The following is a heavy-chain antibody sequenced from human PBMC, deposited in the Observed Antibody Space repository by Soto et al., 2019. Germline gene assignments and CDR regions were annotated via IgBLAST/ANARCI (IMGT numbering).Heavy chain of an antibody. CDR1: GFTVSSNY. Sequence: PGGSLRLSCAASGFTVSSNYMSWVRQAPGKGLEWVSVIYSGGSTYYADSVKGRFTISRDNSKNTLYLQMNSLRAEDTAVYYCARDRVESGYPEYFQFWARAPWSPSPQ. D-gene: IGHD3-22*01. CDR3: ARDRVESGYPEYFQF. V-gene: IGHV3-53*01. J-gene: IGHJ1*01. CDR2: IYSGGST.